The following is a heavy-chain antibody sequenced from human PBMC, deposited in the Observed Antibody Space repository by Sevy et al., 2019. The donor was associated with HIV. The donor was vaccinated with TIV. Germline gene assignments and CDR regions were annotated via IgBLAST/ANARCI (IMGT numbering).Heavy chain of an antibody. CDR2: IKQDGSEK. Sequence: GGSLRLSCAASGFSFSWYWMSWVRQTPEKGLEWVANIKQDGSEKNYVDSVKGRFTISRDNSKNTLYLQMNSLRAEDTAVYYCAKDRSAARPAAFDYWGQGTLVTVSS. CDR1: GFSFSWYW. CDR3: AKDRSAARPAAFDY. D-gene: IGHD6-6*01. J-gene: IGHJ4*02. V-gene: IGHV3-7*01.